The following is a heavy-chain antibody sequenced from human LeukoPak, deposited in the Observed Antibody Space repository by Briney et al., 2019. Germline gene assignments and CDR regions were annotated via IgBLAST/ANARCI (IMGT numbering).Heavy chain of an antibody. Sequence: TLSLTCTVSGGSISSYYWSWIRQPPGKGLEWIGYIYYSGSTNYNSSLKSRVTISLDTSKNQFSLKLSSVTAADTAVYYCARGDYYDSSGYYLYWGQGTLVTVSS. CDR3: ARGDYYDSSGYYLY. CDR1: GGSISSYY. CDR2: IYYSGST. J-gene: IGHJ4*02. V-gene: IGHV4-59*08. D-gene: IGHD3-22*01.